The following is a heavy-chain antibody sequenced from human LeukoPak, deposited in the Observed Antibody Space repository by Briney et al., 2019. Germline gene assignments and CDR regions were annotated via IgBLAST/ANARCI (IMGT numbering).Heavy chain of an antibody. CDR1: GGSISSYY. CDR3: ARGRTGSYFAADY. J-gene: IGHJ4*02. CDR2: VHYGGST. V-gene: IGHV4-59*07. D-gene: IGHD1-26*01. Sequence: SDTLSLTCTVSGGSISSYYWSWVRQPPGKGLEWIGYVHYGGSTKYNPSLKSRVTISVDTSRDQFSLKLTSVTAADTAVYYCARGRTGSYFAADYWGQGTLVTVSS.